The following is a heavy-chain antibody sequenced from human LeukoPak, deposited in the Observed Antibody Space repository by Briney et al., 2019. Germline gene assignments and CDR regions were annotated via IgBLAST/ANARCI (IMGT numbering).Heavy chain of an antibody. Sequence: GGSLRLSCAASGFTFSDYNMNWVPQAPGEGLEWVSYITNGGSTIHHADSVKGRFTISRDNAKKTLYLQMNSLRAEDTAVYYCARSIGLTGGGVDVWGQGTTVTVSS. J-gene: IGHJ6*02. CDR3: ARSIGLTGGGVDV. V-gene: IGHV3-11*01. CDR2: ITNGGSTI. CDR1: GFTFSDYN. D-gene: IGHD3-9*01.